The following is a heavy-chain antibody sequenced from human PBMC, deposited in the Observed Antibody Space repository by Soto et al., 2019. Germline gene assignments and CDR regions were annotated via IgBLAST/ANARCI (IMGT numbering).Heavy chain of an antibody. J-gene: IGHJ4*02. CDR2: FSLSGTT. CDR3: ARGMTPPGAPAWYYFDY. CDR1: GSSMTGSFF. V-gene: IGHV4-4*07. Sequence: XETHSLTCTVSGSSMTGSFFWSWIRQPAGKGLEWIGRFSLSGTTNYNPSLRSRVTMSADVSKNQFSLRLTSVTAADTALYYCARGMTPPGAPAWYYFDYWGQGTLVTVSS. D-gene: IGHD2-8*02.